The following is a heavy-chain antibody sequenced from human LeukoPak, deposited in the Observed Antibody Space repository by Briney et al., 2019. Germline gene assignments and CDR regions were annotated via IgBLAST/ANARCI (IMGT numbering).Heavy chain of an antibody. V-gene: IGHV3-11*01. CDR2: ISSSGSTI. J-gene: IGHJ4*02. D-gene: IGHD3-16*02. CDR3: ARSTYDYVWGSYRQGGGYYFDY. Sequence: GGSLRLSCAASGFTFSDYYMSWIRKAPGKGREWVSYISSSGSTIYYADSVKGRFTTPRDNANNSLYLQMTSLRAEDTAVYYCARSTYDYVWGSYRQGGGYYFDYWGQGTLVTVSS. CDR1: GFTFSDYY.